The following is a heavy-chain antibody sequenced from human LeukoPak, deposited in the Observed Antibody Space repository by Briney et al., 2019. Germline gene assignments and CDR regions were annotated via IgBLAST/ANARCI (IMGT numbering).Heavy chain of an antibody. CDR2: IYYSGST. J-gene: IGHJ4*02. CDR1: GGSISSSSYY. V-gene: IGHV4-39*07. D-gene: IGHD3-3*01. CDR3: ARLPDFWSGII. Sequence: SETLSLTCTVSGGSISSSSYYWGWIRQPPGKGLEWIGSIYYSGSTYYNPSLKSRVTISVDTSKNQFSLKLSSVTAADTAVYYCARLPDFWSGIIWGQGTLVTVSS.